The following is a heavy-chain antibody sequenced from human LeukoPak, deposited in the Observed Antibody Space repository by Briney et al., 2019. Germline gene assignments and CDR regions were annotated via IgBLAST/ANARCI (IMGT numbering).Heavy chain of an antibody. CDR2: FYTSGSG. J-gene: IGHJ4*02. CDR3: AASHTGLFDY. D-gene: IGHD5-18*01. CDR1: DGTISSGNYY. V-gene: IGHV4-61*02. Sequence: SETLSLTCNVSDGTISSGNYYWDWIRQPAGKGLEWIGRFYTSGSGNYNPSLKSRVTMSMDASKNQFSLKLSSVTAADTAVYYCAASHTGLFDYWGQGTLVTVS.